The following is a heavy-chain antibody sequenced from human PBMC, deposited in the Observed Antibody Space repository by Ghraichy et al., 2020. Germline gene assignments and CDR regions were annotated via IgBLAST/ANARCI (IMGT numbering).Heavy chain of an antibody. CDR2: ISWDGGGT. CDR3: AKDMSSQLILGSVDY. Sequence: GSLRLSCAASGFTFDDYTMHWVRQAPGKGLEWVSLISWDGGGTNYADSVKGRFTISRDNSKNSLYLQMNSLRTEDTAVYYCAKDMSSQLILGSVDYWGQGTLVTVSS. D-gene: IGHD2-2*01. V-gene: IGHV3-43*01. J-gene: IGHJ4*02. CDR1: GFTFDDYT.